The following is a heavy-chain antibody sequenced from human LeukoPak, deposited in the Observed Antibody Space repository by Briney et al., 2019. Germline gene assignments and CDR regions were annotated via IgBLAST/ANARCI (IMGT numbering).Heavy chain of an antibody. CDR3: AKSITMIVVVKYAFDI. J-gene: IGHJ3*02. CDR2: ISGSGGST. Sequence: GGSLRLSCAASGFTFSSYAMSWVRQAPGKGLERVSAISGSGGSTYYADSVKGRFTISRDNSKNTLYLQMNSLRAEDTAVYYCAKSITMIVVVKYAFDIWGQGTMVTVSS. CDR1: GFTFSSYA. D-gene: IGHD3-22*01. V-gene: IGHV3-23*01.